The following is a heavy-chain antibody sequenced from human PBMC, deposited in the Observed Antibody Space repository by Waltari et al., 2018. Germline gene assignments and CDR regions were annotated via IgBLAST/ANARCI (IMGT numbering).Heavy chain of an antibody. J-gene: IGHJ4*02. CDR2: IYPGDCVT. Sequence: EVQLVQSGAEVKKPGESLKISCKGSGYSFTSYWIGWVRQMPGKGLEWMGSIYPGDCVTRYSPAVQGQGHIAADKSSRTGYLPWSSLKASDTAMYYCARSAPLVYCSGGSCYYDYWGQGTLVTVSS. D-gene: IGHD2-15*01. CDR1: GYSFTSYW. V-gene: IGHV5-51*01. CDR3: ARSAPLVYCSGGSCYYDY.